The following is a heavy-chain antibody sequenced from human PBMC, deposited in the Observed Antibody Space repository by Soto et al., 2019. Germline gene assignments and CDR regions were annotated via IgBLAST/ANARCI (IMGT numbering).Heavy chain of an antibody. CDR3: ATHPMATITYYSGMDV. V-gene: IGHV1-69*12. CDR2: IIPIFGTA. J-gene: IGHJ6*02. CDR1: GGTFSSYA. Sequence: QVQLVQSGAEVKKPGSSVKVSCKASGGTFSSYAISWVRQAPGQGLEWMGGIIPIFGTANYAQKFQGRVTITADDSTSTAYMELSSLRSEDTAVYYCATHPMATITYYSGMDVWGQGTTGTGSS. D-gene: IGHD5-12*01.